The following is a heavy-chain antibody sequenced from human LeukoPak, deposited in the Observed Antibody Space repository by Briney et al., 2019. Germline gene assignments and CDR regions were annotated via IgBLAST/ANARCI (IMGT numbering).Heavy chain of an antibody. V-gene: IGHV3-74*03. Sequence: GGSLRLSCAASGFTFSNYWVHWVRQAPGKGLVWVSRINRDGSTTKYADSVKGRFTVSRDKAKNTLNLQMNSLRAGDTAVYYCARDKKSGESSEIDYWGQGTLVTVSS. CDR3: ARDKKSGESSEIDY. J-gene: IGHJ4*02. CDR1: GFTFSNYW. CDR2: INRDGSTT. D-gene: IGHD3-10*01.